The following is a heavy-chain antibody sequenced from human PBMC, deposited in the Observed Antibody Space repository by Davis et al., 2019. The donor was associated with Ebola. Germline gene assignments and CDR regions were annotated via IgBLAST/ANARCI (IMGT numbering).Heavy chain of an antibody. CDR3: ARDLYLGSWNYYGMDV. D-gene: IGHD2-2*02. CDR1: GFTFDDYA. J-gene: IGHJ6*02. Sequence: GESLKISCAASGFTFDDYAMHWVRQAPGKGLEWVSSISSSSSYIYYADSVKGRCTISRDNAKNSLYLQMNSLRAEDTAVYYCARDLYLGSWNYYGMDVWGQGTTVTVSS. V-gene: IGHV3-21*01. CDR2: ISSSSSYI.